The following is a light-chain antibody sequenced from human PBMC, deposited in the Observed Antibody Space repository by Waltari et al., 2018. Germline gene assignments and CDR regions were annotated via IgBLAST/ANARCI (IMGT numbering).Light chain of an antibody. V-gene: IGKV1-33*01. CDR3: QQYDFLPLT. J-gene: IGKJ3*01. Sequence: EIQMIQSPSSLSPSAGDSVIIPCQADQDVNTNLNWYQQKPGRAPRFLIYGASNLEPGGAARFSGSGSGTDFVLTISSLQPEDFATYYCQQYDFLPLTFGPGTKVDI. CDR1: QDVNTN. CDR2: GAS.